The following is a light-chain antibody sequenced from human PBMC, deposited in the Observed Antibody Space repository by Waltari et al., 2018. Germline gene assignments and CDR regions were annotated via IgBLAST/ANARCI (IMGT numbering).Light chain of an antibody. CDR3: QHFFNYPYT. V-gene: IGKV1-5*03. CDR2: KVS. Sequence: DLQMTQSPSPLSASVGSRVSIACRASQSVSDWLVWYQQKPGEAPKVLIYKVSSLENGVPPRFSGSGCGTEVNLTITSLQPDDFATYYVQHFFNYPYTFGQGTKLE. CDR1: QSVSDW. J-gene: IGKJ2*01.